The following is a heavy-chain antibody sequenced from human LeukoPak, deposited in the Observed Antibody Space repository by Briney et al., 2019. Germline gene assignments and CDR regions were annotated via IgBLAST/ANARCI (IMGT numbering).Heavy chain of an antibody. J-gene: IGHJ4*02. CDR1: GFTFSRYW. V-gene: IGHV3-7*01. CDR3: ARDQSPYY. Sequence: GGSLRLSCAASGFTFSRYWMGWVRQAPGKGLEWVASIKQDGSEKYYVDSVKGRFTISRDNAKNSLYLQMNSLRAEDTAVYFCARDQSPYYWGQGTLVTVSS. CDR2: IKQDGSEK.